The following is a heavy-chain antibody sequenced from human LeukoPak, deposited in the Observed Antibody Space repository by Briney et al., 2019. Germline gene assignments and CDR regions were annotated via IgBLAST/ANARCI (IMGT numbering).Heavy chain of an antibody. V-gene: IGHV1-69*13. CDR1: GGTFSSYA. CDR2: IIPIFGTA. Sequence: SVKVSCKASGGTFSSYAISWVRQAPGQGLEWMGGIIPIFGTANYAQKFQGRVTITADESTSTAYMELSSLRSEDTAVYYCARGAPIRVAVAATFDPWGQGTLVTVPS. CDR3: ARGAPIRVAVAATFDP. D-gene: IGHD6-19*01. J-gene: IGHJ5*02.